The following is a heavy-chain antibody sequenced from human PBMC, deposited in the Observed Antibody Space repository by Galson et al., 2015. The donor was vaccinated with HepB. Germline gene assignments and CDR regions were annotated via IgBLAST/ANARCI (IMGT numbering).Heavy chain of an antibody. V-gene: IGHV1-18*01. CDR3: ARVPNRYCSSGSCSPYYFDY. D-gene: IGHD2-15*01. CDR2: ISAYNGNT. CDR1: GYSLTEFS. J-gene: IGHJ4*02. Sequence: SVKVSCKVSGYSLTEFSMYWVRQAPGKGLEWMGWISAYNGNTNYAQKLQGRVPMTTDTSTSTAYMELRSLRSDDTAVYYCARVPNRYCSSGSCSPYYFDYWGQGTLVTVSS.